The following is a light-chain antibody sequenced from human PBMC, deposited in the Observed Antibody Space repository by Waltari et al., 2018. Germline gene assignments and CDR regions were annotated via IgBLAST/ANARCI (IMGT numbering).Light chain of an antibody. CDR1: SSNLGSHP. J-gene: IGLJ2*01. CDR2: RNS. Sequence: QSVLTQPPSASGTPGQRVTISCSGSSSNLGSHPVNWYQLLPGTAPKLLMSRNSERPSGVPDRFSGSNSGASASLAISELQSEDEADYYCATWDDTLNGLVFGGGTKLTVL. CDR3: ATWDDTLNGLV. V-gene: IGLV1-44*01.